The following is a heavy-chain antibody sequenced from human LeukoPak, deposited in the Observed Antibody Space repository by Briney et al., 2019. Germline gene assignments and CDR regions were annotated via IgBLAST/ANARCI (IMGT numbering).Heavy chain of an antibody. CDR2: INHSGST. D-gene: IGHD5-18*01. J-gene: IGHJ5*02. CDR3: ARVHRGYSYDNWFDP. V-gene: IGHV4-34*01. CDR1: GGSFSGYY. Sequence: SETLSLTCAVYGGSFSGYYWSWLRQPPGKGLGWIGEINHSGSTNYNPSLKSRVTISVDTSKNQFSLKLSSVTAADTAVYYCARVHRGYSYDNWFDPWGQGTLVTVSS.